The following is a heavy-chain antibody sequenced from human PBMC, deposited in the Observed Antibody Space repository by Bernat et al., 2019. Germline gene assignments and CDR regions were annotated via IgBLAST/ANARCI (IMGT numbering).Heavy chain of an antibody. V-gene: IGHV1-69*08. Sequence: QVQLVQSGAEVKKPGSSVRVSCKASGGTFSSNTISWARQAPGQGREWMGRIIPILGITNYAQNFQGRVTITADKSTSTAYMELGSLRSEDTAVYCCARELDGDYYFDYWGQGTLVTVSS. CDR2: IIPILGIT. CDR1: GGTFSSNT. D-gene: IGHD4-17*01. J-gene: IGHJ4*02. CDR3: ARELDGDYYFDY.